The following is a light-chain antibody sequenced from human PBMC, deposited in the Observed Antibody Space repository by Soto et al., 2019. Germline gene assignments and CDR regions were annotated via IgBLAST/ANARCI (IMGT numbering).Light chain of an antibody. J-gene: IGKJ1*01. CDR2: DGS. CDR3: QQRSNWPST. V-gene: IGKV3-11*01. Sequence: DIVLTQSPGTLSLSPGETATLSCRASQSVSSYLAWYQQKAGQAPRLLIYDGSNRATGIPARFSGGGSGTDFTLTISSLEPEDFAVYYCQQRSNWPSTFGQGTKVDIK. CDR1: QSVSSY.